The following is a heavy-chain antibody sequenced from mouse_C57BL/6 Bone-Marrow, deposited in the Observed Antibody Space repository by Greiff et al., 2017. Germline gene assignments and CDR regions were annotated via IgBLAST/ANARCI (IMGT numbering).Heavy chain of an antibody. Sequence: EVKLMESGAELVRPGASVKLSCTASGFNIKDDYIHWVKQRPEQGLEWIGWIDPEIGDTEYASKFPGKATITSDPSSNTAYLQLSSLTSEDTAVYYCSSFDGNYFDFWGQGTPLTVAS. V-gene: IGHV14-4*01. CDR3: SSFDGNYFDF. CDR2: IDPEIGDT. J-gene: IGHJ2*01. CDR1: GFNIKDDY. D-gene: IGHD2-3*01.